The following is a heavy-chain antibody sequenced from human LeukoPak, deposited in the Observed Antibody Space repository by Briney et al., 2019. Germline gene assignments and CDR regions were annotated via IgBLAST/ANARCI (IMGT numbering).Heavy chain of an antibody. D-gene: IGHD1-26*01. V-gene: IGHV4-4*02. CDR1: GGSISSSNW. CDR3: ARVRGSSGSYEYYHYMDV. CDR2: IYHSGST. J-gene: IGHJ6*03. Sequence: SGTLSLTCAVSGGSISSSNWWSWVRQPPGKGLEWIGEIYHSGSTYYNPSLKSRVTMSVDTSKKQFSLKLSSVTAADTAVYYCARVRGSSGSYEYYHYMDVWGKGTTVTISS.